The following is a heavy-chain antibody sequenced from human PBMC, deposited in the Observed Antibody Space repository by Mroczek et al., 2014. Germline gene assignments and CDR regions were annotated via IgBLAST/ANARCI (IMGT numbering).Heavy chain of an antibody. D-gene: IGHD2-21*01. V-gene: IGHV4-4*07. Sequence: QVQLQESGPGLVKPSETLSLTCTVSGGSISSYYWSWIRQPAGKGLEWIGRIYTSGSTNYNPSLKSRVTMSVDTSKNQFSLKLSSVTAADTAVYYCARDHYCGGDCYLLDYWGQGTLVTVSS. J-gene: IGHJ4*02. CDR3: ARDHYCGGDCYLLDY. CDR2: IYTSGST. CDR1: GGSISSYY.